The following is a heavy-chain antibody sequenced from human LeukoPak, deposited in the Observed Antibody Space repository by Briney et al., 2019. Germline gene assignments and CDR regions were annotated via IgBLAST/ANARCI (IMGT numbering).Heavy chain of an antibody. J-gene: IGHJ4*02. CDR2: IYTSGST. D-gene: IGHD6-13*01. CDR3: ARAQQLTYFDY. CDR1: GGSISSGSYY. V-gene: IGHV4-61*02. Sequence: PSETLSLTCTVSGGSISSGSYYWSWIRQPAGKGLEWIGRIYTSGSTNYNPSPKSRVTISVDTSKNQFSLKLSSATAADTAVYYCARAQQLTYFDYWGQGTLVTVSS.